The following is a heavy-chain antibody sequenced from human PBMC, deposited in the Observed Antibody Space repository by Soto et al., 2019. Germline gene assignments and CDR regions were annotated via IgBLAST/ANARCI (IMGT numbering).Heavy chain of an antibody. CDR2: ISAHNGNT. J-gene: IGHJ4*02. CDR1: GYGFTTYG. D-gene: IGHD2-8*01. CDR3: ARGMYGDY. V-gene: IGHV1-18*01. Sequence: QIHLVQSGAEVKKPGASVKVSCKGSGYGFTTYGITWVRQAPGQGLEWMAWISAHNGNTNYAQKLQGRVTVTRDTSTSTAYMELRSRRSDDTGVYYCARGMYGDYWGQGDLVSVSS.